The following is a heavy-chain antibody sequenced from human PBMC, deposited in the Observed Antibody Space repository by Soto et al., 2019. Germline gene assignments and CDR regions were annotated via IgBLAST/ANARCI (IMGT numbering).Heavy chain of an antibody. V-gene: IGHV1-18*04. CDR3: ARPQGVFSLRWAPGHAFDI. D-gene: IGHD3-16*02. CDR2: ISAYNGNT. CDR1: GYTFTSYG. Sequence: GASVKVSCKASGYTFTSYGISWVRQAPGQGLEWMGWISAYNGNTNYAQKLQGRVTMTTDTSTSTAYMELRSLRSDDTAVYYCARPQGVFSLRWAPGHAFDIWGQGTIVTVSS. J-gene: IGHJ3*02.